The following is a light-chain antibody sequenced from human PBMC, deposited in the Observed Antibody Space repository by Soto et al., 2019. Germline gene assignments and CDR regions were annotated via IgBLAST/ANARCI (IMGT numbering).Light chain of an antibody. Sequence: IQMTQSPSSLSASVGDRVTITCRASQGVDSDLSWYQQKPEKAPKLLIYAASSLHSGVPTRFRGSGSGTHFTLTISSLQPEDVATYYCQQSYSTLVLTFGGGTKVELK. CDR3: QQSYSTLVLT. J-gene: IGKJ4*01. CDR2: AAS. V-gene: IGKV1-39*01. CDR1: QGVDSD.